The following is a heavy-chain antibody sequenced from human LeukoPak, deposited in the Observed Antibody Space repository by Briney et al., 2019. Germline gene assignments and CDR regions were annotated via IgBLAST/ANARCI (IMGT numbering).Heavy chain of an antibody. CDR1: GFTFSSYA. Sequence: GGSLRLSCAASGFTFSSYAMHWVRQAPGKGLEWVAVISYDGSNKYYADSVKGRFTISRDNSKNTLYLQMNSLRAEDTAVYYCVTEGQRVPYYWGQGTLVTGSS. V-gene: IGHV3-30-3*01. J-gene: IGHJ4*02. CDR2: ISYDGSNK. D-gene: IGHD6-6*01. CDR3: VTEGQRVPYY.